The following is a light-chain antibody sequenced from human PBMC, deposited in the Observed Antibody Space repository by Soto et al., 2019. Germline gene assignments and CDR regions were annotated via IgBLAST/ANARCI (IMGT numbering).Light chain of an antibody. CDR2: GAS. V-gene: IGKV1-39*01. Sequence: DIQMTQSPSSLSASVGDRVTITCRASQSIRSYLNWYHQKPGKTPQLLIYGASNLQSGAPSRFTGSDSGTHFTLTISSLQPEDFATYYCQQSYTTPYTFGQGTKLEIK. CDR1: QSIRSY. CDR3: QQSYTTPYT. J-gene: IGKJ2*01.